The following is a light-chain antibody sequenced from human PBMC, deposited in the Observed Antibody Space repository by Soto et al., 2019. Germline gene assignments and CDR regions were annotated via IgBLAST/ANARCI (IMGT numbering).Light chain of an antibody. V-gene: IGLV4-60*03. J-gene: IGLJ3*02. CDR3: ETWDSNTLWV. CDR1: SGHSSYI. CDR2: LEGSGSY. Sequence: QLVLTQSSSASASLGSSVKLTCTLSSGHSSYIIAWHQQQPGKAPRYLMKLEGSGSYNKGSGVPDRFSGSSSGADRYLTISNLQSEDEADYYCETWDSNTLWVFGGGTKLIVL.